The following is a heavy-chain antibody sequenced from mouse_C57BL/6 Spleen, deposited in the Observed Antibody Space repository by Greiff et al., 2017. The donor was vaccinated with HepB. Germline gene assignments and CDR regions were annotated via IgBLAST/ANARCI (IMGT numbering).Heavy chain of an antibody. J-gene: IGHJ4*01. CDR2: ISSGSSTI. CDR1: GFTFSDYG. Sequence: EVKLVESGGGLVKPGGSLKLSCAASGFTFSDYGMHWVRQAPEKGLEWVAYISSGSSTIYYADTVKGRFTISRDNAKNTLFLQMTSLRSEDTAMYYCARDYYEYDWAMDYWGQGTSVTVSS. D-gene: IGHD2-4*01. CDR3: ARDYYEYDWAMDY. V-gene: IGHV5-17*01.